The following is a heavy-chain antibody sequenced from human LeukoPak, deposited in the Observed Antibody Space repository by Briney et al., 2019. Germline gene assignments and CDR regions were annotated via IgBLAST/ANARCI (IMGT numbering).Heavy chain of an antibody. CDR1: GGSFSGYY. CDR3: ARGPTYYDFWSGYGSRYGMDV. CDR2: INHSGST. V-gene: IGHV4-34*01. Sequence: SETLSLTCAVYGGSFSGYYWSWIRQPPGKGLEWIGEINHSGSTNYNPSLKSRVTISVDTSKNQFSLKLSSVTAADTAVYYCARGPTYYDFWSGYGSRYGMDVWGQGTTVTVSS. D-gene: IGHD3-3*01. J-gene: IGHJ6*02.